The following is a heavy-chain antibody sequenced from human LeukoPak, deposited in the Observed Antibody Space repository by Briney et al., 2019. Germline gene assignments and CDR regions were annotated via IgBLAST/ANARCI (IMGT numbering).Heavy chain of an antibody. CDR1: GGSISSGEYY. J-gene: IGHJ5*02. V-gene: IGHV4-30-4*01. Sequence: SQTLSLTCTVSGGSISSGEYYWSWIRQPPGKGLEWIGYIYYSGSTYYNPSLKSRVIISVDTSKNQFSLKLSSVTAADTAVYYCTREYGDDNWFDPWGQGTLVTVSS. CDR2: IYYSGST. CDR3: TREYGDDNWFDP. D-gene: IGHD4-17*01.